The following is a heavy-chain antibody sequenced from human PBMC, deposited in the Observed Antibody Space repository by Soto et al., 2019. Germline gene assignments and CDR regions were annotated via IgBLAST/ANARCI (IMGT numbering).Heavy chain of an antibody. CDR1: GFTFSSYA. CDR2: ISYDGSNK. V-gene: IGHV3-30-3*01. CDR3: ARDLTYYYDSSGYYPTGYYYYGMDV. D-gene: IGHD3-22*01. Sequence: LSLTCAASGFTFSSYAMHWVRQAPGKGLEWVAVISYDGSNKYYADSVKGRFTISRDNSKNTLYLQMNSLRAEDTAVYYCARDLTYYYDSSGYYPTGYYYYGMDVWGQGTTVTVSS. J-gene: IGHJ6*02.